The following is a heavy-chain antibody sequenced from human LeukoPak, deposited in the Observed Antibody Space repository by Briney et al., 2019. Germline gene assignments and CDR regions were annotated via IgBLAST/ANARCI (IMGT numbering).Heavy chain of an antibody. Sequence: GGSLKISCKGSGYSFTNYWIGWVRQMAGKGLEWMGIIYPGDSDTRYSPSFQGQVTISADKSISTAYLQWSSLKASDTAMYYCARLSSSDWNVAGFDYWGQGTLVTVSS. J-gene: IGHJ4*02. CDR2: IYPGDSDT. CDR1: GYSFTNYW. CDR3: ARLSSSDWNVAGFDY. D-gene: IGHD6-19*01. V-gene: IGHV5-51*01.